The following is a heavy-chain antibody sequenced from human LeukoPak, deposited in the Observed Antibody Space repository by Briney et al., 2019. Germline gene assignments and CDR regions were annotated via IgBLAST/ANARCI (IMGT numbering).Heavy chain of an antibody. CDR2: ISSSGT. J-gene: IGHJ3*02. Sequence: GGSLRLSCAASGFTFSSYSMNWVRQAPGKGLEWVSSISSSGTYYAESVRGRFTISRDNAKNSLYLQMNSLRAEDTAVYYCARDSRSLSYDFWSGYYDAFDIWGQGTMVTVSS. D-gene: IGHD3-3*01. CDR3: ARDSRSLSYDFWSGYYDAFDI. V-gene: IGHV3-21*01. CDR1: GFTFSSYS.